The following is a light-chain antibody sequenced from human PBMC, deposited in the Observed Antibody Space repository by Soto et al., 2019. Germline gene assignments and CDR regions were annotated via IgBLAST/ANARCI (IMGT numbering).Light chain of an antibody. CDR2: DAS. J-gene: IGKJ1*01. CDR1: QTIFNW. CDR3: QQYNSYPWT. V-gene: IGKV1-5*01. Sequence: DIQMTQSPSTLSASVGDRVTITCRASQTIFNWLALYQRKPGRAPNLLIYDASSLQSGVPSTFSGSGSGTEFTLTISSLQPGDFATYYCQQYNSYPWTFGQGTKVEIK.